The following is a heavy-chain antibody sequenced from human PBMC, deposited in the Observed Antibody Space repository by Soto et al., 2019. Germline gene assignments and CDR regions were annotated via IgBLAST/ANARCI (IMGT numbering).Heavy chain of an antibody. CDR1: GFTFSSFW. V-gene: IGHV3-7*03. J-gene: IGHJ3*01. CDR3: ASSVVVASTDGLDV. CDR2: IKEDGSEK. Sequence: EVQLVESGGGLVQPGGSLRLSCAASGFTFSSFWMTWVRQAPGKGLEWVANIKEDGSEKYYEDSVKGRFTISRDNAKKSLFLQMNRLRAEDTGIYYCASSVVVASTDGLDVWGQGTMVTVSS. D-gene: IGHD2-15*01.